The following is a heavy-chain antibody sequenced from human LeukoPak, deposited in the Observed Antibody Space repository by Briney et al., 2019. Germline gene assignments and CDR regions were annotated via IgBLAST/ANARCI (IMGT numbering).Heavy chain of an antibody. V-gene: IGHV4-59*01. Sequence: SETLSLTCTVSGGSISSYYWSWIRQPPGKGLEWIGYIYYSGSTNYNPSLKSRVTISVDTSKNQFSLKLSSVTAADTAVYYCARGDYCSGGNCYLDYWGQGTLVTVSS. CDR3: ARGDYCSGGNCYLDY. J-gene: IGHJ4*02. D-gene: IGHD2-15*01. CDR2: IYYSGST. CDR1: GGSISSYY.